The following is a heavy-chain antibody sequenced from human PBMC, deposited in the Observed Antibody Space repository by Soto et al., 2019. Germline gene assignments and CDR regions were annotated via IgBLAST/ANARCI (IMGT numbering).Heavy chain of an antibody. Sequence: LSLTCAVYGGSVNGYYWNWIRQPPGKGLKWIGEINHTGGTHYNPSLKSRVTMSVDTSKNQFSLRLSSVTAADTAIYYCATRITVFGLLIHPFDPWGQGTQVTVSS. CDR1: GGSVNGYY. V-gene: IGHV4-34*01. CDR3: ATRITVFGLLIHPFDP. D-gene: IGHD3-3*01. J-gene: IGHJ5*02. CDR2: INHTGGT.